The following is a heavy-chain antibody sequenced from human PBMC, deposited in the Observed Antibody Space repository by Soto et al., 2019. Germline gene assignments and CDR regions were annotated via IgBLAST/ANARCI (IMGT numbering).Heavy chain of an antibody. CDR2: IIPIFDTA. V-gene: IGHV1-69*13. D-gene: IGHD1-26*01. CDR1: GGTFSSYA. J-gene: IGHJ4*02. CDR3: ARDGVVGAGLAG. Sequence: SVKVSCKTSGGTFSSYAISWVRQAPGQGLEWMGGIIPIFDTANYAQKFQGRVTITADESTSTAYMELSSLRSEDTAVYYCARDGVVGAGLAGWGQGTLVTVSS.